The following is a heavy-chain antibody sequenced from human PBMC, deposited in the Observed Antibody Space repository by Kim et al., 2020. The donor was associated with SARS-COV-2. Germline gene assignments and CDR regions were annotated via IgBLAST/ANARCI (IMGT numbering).Heavy chain of an antibody. J-gene: IGHJ4*02. V-gene: IGHV3-33*01. CDR3: ARDPGPYYFDY. CDR2: IWYDGSKK. CDR1: GFIFGNYG. Sequence: GGSLRLSCAASGFIFGNYGMHWVRRAPGKGLEWVAVIWYDGSKKYYAESGKGRLTISRDNSNNMLYLQMDSLRAEDTAIYYCARDPGPYYFDYWSQGTLVTVSS.